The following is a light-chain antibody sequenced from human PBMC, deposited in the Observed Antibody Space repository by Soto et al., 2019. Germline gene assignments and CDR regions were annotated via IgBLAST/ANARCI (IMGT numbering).Light chain of an antibody. J-gene: IGKJ4*01. CDR1: QGIRNE. CDR3: LQDDDYPFT. CDR2: AAS. Sequence: AIQVTQSPSSLSASVGDRVTITCRASQGIRNELSWYQQKPGKAPKFLIFAASNLQSGVPSRFSGSGSGTDFTLTISRLQPEDFATYFCLQDDDYPFTFGGGTKVELK. V-gene: IGKV1-6*01.